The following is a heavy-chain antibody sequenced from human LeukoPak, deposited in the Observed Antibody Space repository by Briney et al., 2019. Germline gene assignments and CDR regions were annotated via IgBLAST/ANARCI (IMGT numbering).Heavy chain of an antibody. CDR2: INQDGSAK. J-gene: IGHJ4*02. Sequence: GGSLRLSCAASGFTFSSYWTTWFRQAPGKRLEWVANINQDGSAKYYVDSVKGRFTVSRGNAETSVFLQMNSLRNEDTAVYFCASWVGRDNWGQGTLVTVSS. CDR1: GFTFSSYW. V-gene: IGHV3-7*01. CDR3: ASWVGRDN. D-gene: IGHD1-26*01.